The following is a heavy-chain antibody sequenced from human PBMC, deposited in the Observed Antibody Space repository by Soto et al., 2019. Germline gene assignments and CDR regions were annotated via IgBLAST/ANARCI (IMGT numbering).Heavy chain of an antibody. CDR1: GFTFSSYG. Sequence: QVHLVESGGGVVKPGRSLRLSCAASGFTFSSYGMHWVRQAPGKGLEWVAVISNDGSKKNYQDSVKGRFTISRDNSKNTLYLQMNSLRAEDSALYYCAKAQNYYGSNGMDAWGQGTTVTVSS. V-gene: IGHV3-30*18. J-gene: IGHJ6*02. CDR2: ISNDGSKK. D-gene: IGHD3-10*01. CDR3: AKAQNYYGSNGMDA.